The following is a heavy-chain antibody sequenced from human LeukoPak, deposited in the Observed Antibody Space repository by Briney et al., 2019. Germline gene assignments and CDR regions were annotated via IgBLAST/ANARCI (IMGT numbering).Heavy chain of an antibody. CDR3: AKHGPVDWGPVLDY. CDR2: ISYDGSNK. V-gene: IGHV3-30*18. D-gene: IGHD3/OR15-3a*01. CDR1: GFTFSSYG. Sequence: PGGSLRLSCAASGFTFSSYGMHWVRQAPGKGLEWVAVISYDGSNKYYADSVRGRFTISRDNSKNTLYLQMNSLRAEDTAVYYCAKHGPVDWGPVLDYWGQGTLATVSS. J-gene: IGHJ4*02.